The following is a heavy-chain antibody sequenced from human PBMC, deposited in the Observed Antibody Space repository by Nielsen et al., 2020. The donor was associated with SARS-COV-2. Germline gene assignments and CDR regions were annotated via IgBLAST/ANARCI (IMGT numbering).Heavy chain of an antibody. CDR3: ARGFSLAYDSFGSPHYYFDF. CDR1: GGTFNSYA. CDR2: ITPIFDTA. Sequence: SVKVSCKASGGTFNSYAISWVRQAPGQGLEWMGGITPIFDTAKYAQKFQDRVRITADESTSTAYMEVSSLKSEDTAVYFCARGFSLAYDSFGSPHYYFDFWGQGTLVSVSS. V-gene: IGHV1-69*13. D-gene: IGHD3-3*01. J-gene: IGHJ4*02.